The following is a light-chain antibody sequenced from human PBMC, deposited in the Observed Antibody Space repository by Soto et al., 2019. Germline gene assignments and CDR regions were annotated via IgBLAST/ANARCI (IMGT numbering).Light chain of an antibody. CDR1: QGIYSY. J-gene: IGKJ3*01. CDR3: QQLNNYPFT. CDR2: VAS. V-gene: IGKV1-9*01. Sequence: IQLTQSPSSLSASVGDRVTITCRASQGIYSYLAWYQQKPGKAPKLLISVASTLQSGVPSRYSGSGSGTDFTLTISSLQPEDFATYYCQQLNNYPFTVGRGTKVDIK.